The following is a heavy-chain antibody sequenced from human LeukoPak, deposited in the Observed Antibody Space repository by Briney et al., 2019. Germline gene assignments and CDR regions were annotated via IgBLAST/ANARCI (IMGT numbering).Heavy chain of an antibody. CDR1: GDSVSSNSAA. V-gene: IGHV6-1*01. Sequence: SQTLSLTCAISGDSVSSNSAAWSWIRQSPSRGLEWLGRTYYRSKWYNDYAVSVKSRITINPDTSKNQFSLQLNSVTPEDTAVYYCARAGSSSWYGFDYWGQGTLVTVSS. D-gene: IGHD6-13*01. CDR3: ARAGSSSWYGFDY. J-gene: IGHJ4*02. CDR2: TYYRSKWYN.